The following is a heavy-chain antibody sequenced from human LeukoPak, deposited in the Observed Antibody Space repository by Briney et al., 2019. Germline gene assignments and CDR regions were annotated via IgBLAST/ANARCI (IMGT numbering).Heavy chain of an antibody. V-gene: IGHV4-39*01. CDR1: GGSISSGSYY. CDR2: IYYSGST. CDR3: ARRHFGSALRDY. D-gene: IGHD3-10*01. Sequence: TSETLSLTCTVSGGSISSGSYYWGWIRQPPGKGLEWIGNIYYSGSTSYNPSLKSRVTISVDTSKNQFSLKLSSVTAADTAVYYCARRHFGSALRDYWGQGILVTVSS. J-gene: IGHJ4*02.